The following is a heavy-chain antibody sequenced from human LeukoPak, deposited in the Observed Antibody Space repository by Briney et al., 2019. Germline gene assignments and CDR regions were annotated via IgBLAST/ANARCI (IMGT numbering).Heavy chain of an antibody. J-gene: IGHJ5*02. Sequence: ASVKVSCKASGYTFTSYAMNWVRQAPGQGLEWMGWINTNTGNPTYAQGFTGRFVFSLDTSVSTAYLQISSLKAEDTAVYYCARDFEFTMVRGIHLGFAPWGQGTLVTVSS. V-gene: IGHV7-4-1*02. CDR2: INTNTGNP. D-gene: IGHD3-10*01. CDR1: GYTFTSYA. CDR3: ARDFEFTMVRGIHLGFAP.